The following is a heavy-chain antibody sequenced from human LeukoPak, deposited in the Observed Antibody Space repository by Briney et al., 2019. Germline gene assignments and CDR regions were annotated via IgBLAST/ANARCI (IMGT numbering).Heavy chain of an antibody. J-gene: IGHJ6*04. V-gene: IGHV3-74*03. CDR1: GFSFSTSW. CDR3: ARDRFYIPDV. Sequence: PGGSLRLSCAASGFSFSTSWMHWVRQVPGKGLVRVSLINSDASSTTYADSVKGRFTISRDNAKNTVYLQMNSLRPEDTAVYYCARDRFYIPDVWGKGTTVTVSS. D-gene: IGHD3-10*01. CDR2: INSDASST.